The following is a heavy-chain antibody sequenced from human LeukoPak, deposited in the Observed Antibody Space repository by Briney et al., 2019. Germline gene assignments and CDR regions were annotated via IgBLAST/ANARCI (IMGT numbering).Heavy chain of an antibody. CDR1: GFTFSNAW. D-gene: IGHD5-18*01. V-gene: IGHV3-15*01. J-gene: IGHJ4*02. CDR3: ASARGSNYGSLGD. Sequence: NPGGSLRLSCAASGFTFSNAWMTWVRQAPGKGLEWVGRIKRKNDGGTTDYGAPVKVRFTISRDDSKNTRYLQMNSLRAEDTAVYYCASARGSNYGSLGDWGQGTLVTVSS. CDR2: IKRKNDGGTT.